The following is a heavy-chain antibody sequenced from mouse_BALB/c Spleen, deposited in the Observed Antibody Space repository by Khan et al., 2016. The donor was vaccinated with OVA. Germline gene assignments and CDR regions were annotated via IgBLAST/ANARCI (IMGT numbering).Heavy chain of an antibody. Sequence: EVQLQESGPGLVKPSQSLSLTCTVTGYSITSGYGWNWLRQFPGNKLEWMGYISYSGSTNYNPSLKRRISITRDTSKNQFFLQLNSVTTEDSATSYCARTARIKYWGQGTTLTVSS. CDR2: ISYSGST. CDR1: GYSITSGYG. D-gene: IGHD1-2*01. CDR3: ARTARIKY. J-gene: IGHJ2*01. V-gene: IGHV3-2*02.